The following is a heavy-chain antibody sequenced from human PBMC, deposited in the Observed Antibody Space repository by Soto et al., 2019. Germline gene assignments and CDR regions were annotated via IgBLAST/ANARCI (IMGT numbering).Heavy chain of an antibody. V-gene: IGHV2-5*02. CDR1: GFSLRISGVG. J-gene: IGHJ3*02. CDR3: AHSATVSDAFDI. D-gene: IGHD2-15*01. Sequence: QITLKESGPTLVKPTQTLTLTCTFSGFSLRISGVGVGWIRQPPGKALEWLALIYWDDDKRYSPSLKSRLTIPKDTSKNQVVLTMINMDPVDTATYYCAHSATVSDAFDIWGQGTMVTVSS. CDR2: IYWDDDK.